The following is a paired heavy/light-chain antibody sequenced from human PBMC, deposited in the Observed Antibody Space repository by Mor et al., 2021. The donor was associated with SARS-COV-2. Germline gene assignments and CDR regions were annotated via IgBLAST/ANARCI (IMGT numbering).Heavy chain of an antibody. D-gene: IGHD3-3*01. J-gene: IGHJ4*02. CDR3: AKWIRVSDYWSGYYEAS. CDR1: GYSFTSYW. CDR2: IDPTDSYT. Sequence: EVQLVQSGPEVKKPGESLRISCKTSGYSFTSYWISWVRQMPGKGLEWMGRIDPTDSYTNYSPSFQGRATISVDRSISTAYLEWSSLKASDTAKYYCAKWIRVSDYWSGYYEASWGQGTLVTVSS. V-gene: IGHV5-10-1*03.
Light chain of an antibody. CDR2: GVT. V-gene: IGKV3-20*01. Sequence: ELVLTQSPEMLSLSVGERAALSCRASQSLSRDYLAWYQQKPGQAPRVLIYGVTRRPTGIPDRFIGSGSGRDFTLTINGLEPEDSAVYYCHQYETSPQNFGPGTALEIK. CDR1: QSLSRDY. J-gene: IGKJ2*01. CDR3: HQYETSPQN.